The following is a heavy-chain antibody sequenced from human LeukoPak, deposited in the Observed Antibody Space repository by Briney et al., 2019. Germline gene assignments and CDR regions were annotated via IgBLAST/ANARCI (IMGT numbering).Heavy chain of an antibody. D-gene: IGHD5-24*01. CDR3: ARLRGYYFDY. CDR2: VSYSGST. V-gene: IGHV4-59*01. J-gene: IGHJ4*02. CDR1: GGSISSYY. Sequence: SETLSLTCTVSGGSISSYYWSWIRQPPGKGLEWFGYVSYSGSTNYNPSLKSRVTISVDTSKNQFSLNLRSVTAADTAIYYCARLRGYYFDYWGQGTMVTVS.